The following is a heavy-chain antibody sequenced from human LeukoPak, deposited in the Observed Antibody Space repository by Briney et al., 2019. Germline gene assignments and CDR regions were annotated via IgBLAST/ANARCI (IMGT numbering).Heavy chain of an antibody. J-gene: IGHJ4*03. CDR1: GFTVSSNH. V-gene: IGHV3-66*01. Sequence: PGGSLRLSCAASGFTVSSNHMSWVRQAPGKGLEWVSVIYSGGSTYPADSVKGRFIISRDNSKNTLYLQMNSLRAEDTAVYYCARDFFSQPTGSYGLGGQGTLVTVSS. CDR3: ARDFFSQPTGSYGL. CDR2: IYSGGST. D-gene: IGHD1-26*01.